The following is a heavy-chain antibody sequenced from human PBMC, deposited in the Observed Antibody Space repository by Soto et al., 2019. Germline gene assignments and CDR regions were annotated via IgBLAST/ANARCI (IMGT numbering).Heavy chain of an antibody. Sequence: QITLKESGPTLVKPTQTLTLTCTFSGFSLTTTGVAVGWIRQSPGKAPECLALIYWDDDKVYSPSLRRRLTISKDTSKKQVALNVANLDPVDTATYYCVYRRSAYYLQSWGQGIFVAVSP. D-gene: IGHD3-22*01. V-gene: IGHV2-5*02. J-gene: IGHJ5*02. CDR1: GFSLTTTGVA. CDR2: IYWDDDK. CDR3: VYRRSAYYLQS.